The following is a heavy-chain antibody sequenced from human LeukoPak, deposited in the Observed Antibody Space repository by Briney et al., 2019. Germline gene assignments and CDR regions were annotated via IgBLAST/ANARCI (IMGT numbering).Heavy chain of an antibody. V-gene: IGHV3-48*01. D-gene: IGHD3-3*01. Sequence: GRSLRLSCAASGFTFSSYSMNWVRQAPGKGLEWVSYISSSSSTIYYADSVKGRFTISRDNAKNSLYLQMNSLRAEDTAVYYCARDTHKKLRFLESRANWFDPWGQGTLVTVSS. CDR3: ARDTHKKLRFLESRANWFDP. CDR1: GFTFSSYS. J-gene: IGHJ5*02. CDR2: ISSSSSTI.